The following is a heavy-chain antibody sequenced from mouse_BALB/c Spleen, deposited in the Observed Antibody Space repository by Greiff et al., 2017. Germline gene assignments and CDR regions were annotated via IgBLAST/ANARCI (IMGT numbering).Heavy chain of an antibody. Sequence: QVQLQQSGAELVKPGASVKLSCKASGYTFTEYIIHWVKQRSGQGLEWIGWFYPGSGSIKYNEKFKDKATLTADKSSSTVYMELSRLTSEDSAVYVCARHEGPYGKYERDYAIDDWGQGTSVTVSS. D-gene: IGHD2-1*01. J-gene: IGHJ4*01. V-gene: IGHV1-62-2*01. CDR3: ARHEGPYGKYERDYAIDD. CDR2: FYPGSGSI. CDR1: GYTFTEYI.